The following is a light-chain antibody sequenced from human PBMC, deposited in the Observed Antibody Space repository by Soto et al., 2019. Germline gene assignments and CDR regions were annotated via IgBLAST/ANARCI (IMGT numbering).Light chain of an antibody. CDR2: KAS. Sequence: DLQMTQSPSTLTATVGDRVTITCRAIQTISSWLAWYQQKPGKAPKLLIYKASTLKSGVPSRFSGSGSGTEFTLTISSLQPDDFATYYCQHYNSYSEAFGQGTKGDIK. CDR1: QTISSW. V-gene: IGKV1-5*03. J-gene: IGKJ1*01. CDR3: QHYNSYSEA.